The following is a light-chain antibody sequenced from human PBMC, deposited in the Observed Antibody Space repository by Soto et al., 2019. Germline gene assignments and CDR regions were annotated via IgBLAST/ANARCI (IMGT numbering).Light chain of an antibody. CDR1: TGAVTNGHY. J-gene: IGLJ1*01. V-gene: IGLV7-46*01. CDR2: DTT. Sequence: QAVATQEPSLTVSPGGTVTLTCGSSTGAVTNGHYPYWFQQKPGLAPRTLIYDTTNRHAWSPARFSGSLPGGKAALPLSGAQPEDEAEYYCLLSYKGPYEFGTGTKVTVL. CDR3: LLSYKGPYE.